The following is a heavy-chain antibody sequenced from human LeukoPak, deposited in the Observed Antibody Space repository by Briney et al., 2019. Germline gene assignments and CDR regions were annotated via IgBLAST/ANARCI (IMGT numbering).Heavy chain of an antibody. D-gene: IGHD3-16*01. CDR2: VSPDGSSA. CDR3: ARVNVCPRCHFDY. Sequence: PGGSLRLSCAASGFTFSSYWMSWVRQAPGKGLLWGSCVSPDGSSAIYADSVKGRFTISRDNAKNTLYLQMNSLRAEDTAVYYCARVNVCPRCHFDYWGQGTLVTVSS. J-gene: IGHJ4*02. CDR1: GFTFSSYW. V-gene: IGHV3-74*01.